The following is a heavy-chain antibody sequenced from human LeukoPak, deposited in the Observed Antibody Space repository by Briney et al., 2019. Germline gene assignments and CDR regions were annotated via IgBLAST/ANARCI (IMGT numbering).Heavy chain of an antibody. CDR3: ASAPRQGSIGGLDY. CDR2: IYYTGTT. D-gene: IGHD3-16*01. V-gene: IGHV4-39*02. CDR1: GGSISSSTYY. Sequence: SETLSLTCSVSGGSISSSTYYWGWIRQPPGKGLEWIGAIYYTGTTYYNPSLRSRVTISVDTSKNHFSLKLSSVTAVDTALYYCASAPRQGSIGGLDYWGQGTLVTVSS. J-gene: IGHJ4*02.